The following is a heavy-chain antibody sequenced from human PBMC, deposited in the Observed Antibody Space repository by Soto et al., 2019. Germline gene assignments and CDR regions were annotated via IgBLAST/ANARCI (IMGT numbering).Heavy chain of an antibody. CDR1: GFTFSSYW. J-gene: IGHJ6*03. CDR3: ARDEGLAPTYYYGSGISYYYYMDV. CDR2: IKQDGSEK. V-gene: IGHV3-7*01. D-gene: IGHD3-10*01. Sequence: GGSLRLSCAASGFTFSSYWMSWVRQAPGKGLEWVANIKQDGSEKYYVDSVKGRFTISRDNAKNSLYLQMNSLRAEDTAVYYCARDEGLAPTYYYGSGISYYYYMDVWGKGTTVTVSS.